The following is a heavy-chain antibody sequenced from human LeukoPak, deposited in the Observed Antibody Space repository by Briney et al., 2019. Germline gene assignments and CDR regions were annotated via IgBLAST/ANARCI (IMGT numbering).Heavy chain of an antibody. CDR2: ISYDGSNK. CDR1: GFTFSSYA. CDR3: ARGPFVGYCSGGSCFPPDY. D-gene: IGHD2-15*01. J-gene: IGHJ4*02. Sequence: PGRSLRLSCAASGFTFSSYAMHWVRQAPGKGLEWVAVISYDGSNKYYADSVKGRFTISRDNSKNTLYLQMNSLRAEDTAVYYCARGPFVGYCSGGSCFPPDYWGQGTLVTVSS. V-gene: IGHV3-30-3*01.